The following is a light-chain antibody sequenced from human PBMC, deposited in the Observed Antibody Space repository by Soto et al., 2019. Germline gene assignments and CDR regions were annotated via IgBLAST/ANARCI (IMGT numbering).Light chain of an antibody. CDR2: DAS. CDR3: QQRSNWLHT. J-gene: IGKJ3*01. Sequence: EIVLTQSPATLSLSPGERATLSCRASQSVSSYLAWYQQKPGQAPRLLIYDASNMATGIPARFSGSGSGTDFTLTISSLEPEDFAVYYCQQRSNWLHTFGPGTKVDIK. CDR1: QSVSSY. V-gene: IGKV3-11*01.